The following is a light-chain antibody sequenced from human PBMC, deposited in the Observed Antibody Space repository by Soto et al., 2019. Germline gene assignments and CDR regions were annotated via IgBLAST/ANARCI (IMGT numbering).Light chain of an antibody. CDR2: GAS. Sequence: EIVMTQSPATLSVSPGERATLSCRASQSVSSNLAWYQQKPGQAPRLLIYGASTRATGIPATLSGSGSGTEFTLTIRSLQSEDFRVFYCWQEKNCLPGTFGQGTKVEIK. V-gene: IGKV3-15*01. CDR1: QSVSSN. CDR3: WQEKNCLPGT. J-gene: IGKJ1*01.